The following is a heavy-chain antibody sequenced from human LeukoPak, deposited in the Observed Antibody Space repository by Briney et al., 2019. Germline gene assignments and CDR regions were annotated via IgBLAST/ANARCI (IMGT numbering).Heavy chain of an antibody. V-gene: IGHV3-30-3*01. CDR1: GFTFSNYV. Sequence: GRSLRLSCAASGFTFSNYVMHWVRQAPGKGLEWVTLISYDGSNIQYADSVKGRFTISRDNSKNTLYLQMNSLRIEDTAVYYCARDHPPEDVWGQGTTVTVSS. J-gene: IGHJ6*02. CDR3: ARDHPPEDV. CDR2: ISYDGSNI.